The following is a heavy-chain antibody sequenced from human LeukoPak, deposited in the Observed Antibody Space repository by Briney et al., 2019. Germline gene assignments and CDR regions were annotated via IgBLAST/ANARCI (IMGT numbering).Heavy chain of an antibody. CDR1: GGSISSYY. V-gene: IGHV4-59*01. CDR2: IYYSGST. CDR3: ARVGATRLFDY. D-gene: IGHD1-26*01. Sequence: SQTLSLTCTVSGGSISSYYWSWIRQPPAKGLEWMGYIYYSGSTNYNPSLKSRVHISVDTSKNQFSLKLSSVTAADTAVYYCARVGATRLFDYWGQGTLVTVSS. J-gene: IGHJ4*02.